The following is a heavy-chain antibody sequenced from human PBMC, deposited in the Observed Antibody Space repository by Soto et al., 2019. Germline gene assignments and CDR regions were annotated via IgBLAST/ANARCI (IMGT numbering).Heavy chain of an antibody. CDR2: IVVGSGNT. Sequence: ASVKVSCKASGFTFTSSAMQWVRQARGQRLEWIGWIVVGSGNTNYAQKFQERVTITRDMSTSTAYMELSSLRSEDTAVYYCAVFPASHDYGDYADAFDIWGQGTMVTVSS. J-gene: IGHJ3*02. CDR1: GFTFTSSA. D-gene: IGHD4-17*01. V-gene: IGHV1-58*02. CDR3: AVFPASHDYGDYADAFDI.